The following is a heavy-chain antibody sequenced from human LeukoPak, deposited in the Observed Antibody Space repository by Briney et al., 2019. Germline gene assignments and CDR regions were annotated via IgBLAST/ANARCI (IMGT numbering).Heavy chain of an antibody. J-gene: IGHJ6*03. CDR3: ARDGGSYYPYFYYYYMDV. D-gene: IGHD1-26*01. Sequence: GGSLRLSCAASGFTFDDYGMSWVRQAPGKGLEWVSGINWNGGSTGYADSVKGRFTISRDNSKNTLYLQVNSLRAEDTAVYYCARDGGSYYPYFYYYYMDVWGKGTTVTVSS. CDR2: INWNGGST. CDR1: GFTFDDYG. V-gene: IGHV3-20*04.